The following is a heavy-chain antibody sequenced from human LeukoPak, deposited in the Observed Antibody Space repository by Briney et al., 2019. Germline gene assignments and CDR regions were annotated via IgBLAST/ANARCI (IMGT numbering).Heavy chain of an antibody. CDR2: IRYDGSNK. J-gene: IGHJ6*03. CDR1: GFTFSSYG. V-gene: IGHV3-30*02. D-gene: IGHD3-9*01. CDR3: AKDGVFTIPYMDV. Sequence: GGSLRLSCAASGFTFSSYGMHWVRQAPGKGLEWMAFIRYDGSNKEYADSVKGRFTISRDNSKNTLYLQMNSLRAEDTAVYYCAKDGVFTIPYMDVWGKGTTVTISS.